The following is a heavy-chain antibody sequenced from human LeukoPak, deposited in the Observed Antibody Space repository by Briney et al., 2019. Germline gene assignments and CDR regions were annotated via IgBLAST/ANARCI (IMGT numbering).Heavy chain of an antibody. CDR2: IWYGGSNK. Sequence: PGRSLRLSCAASGFTFSSYGMHWVRQAPGKGLEWVAVIWYGGSNKYYADSVKGRFTISRDNSKNTLYLQMNSLRAEDTAVYYCAKDLEGYCGGDCPLDFDYWGQGTLVTVSS. CDR3: AKDLEGYCGGDCPLDFDY. J-gene: IGHJ4*02. CDR1: GFTFSSYG. V-gene: IGHV3-30*18. D-gene: IGHD2-21*01.